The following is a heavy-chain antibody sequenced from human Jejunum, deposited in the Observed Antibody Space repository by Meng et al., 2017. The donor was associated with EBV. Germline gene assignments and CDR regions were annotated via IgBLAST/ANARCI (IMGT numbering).Heavy chain of an antibody. D-gene: IGHD2/OR15-2a*01. Sequence: HLQHVLPALLHSSGTLPLPSTVVGGSIKSKNWSHWVRQAPGNGLGWIGEIDHTGTTHYNPSLKSRVTISLGTSMNQFSLELTSPTPADTAVYYCARDSQYLARGYFDYWGQGALVTVFS. V-gene: IGHV4-4*02. CDR3: ARDSQYLARGYFDY. CDR2: IDHTGTT. CDR1: GGSIKSKNW. J-gene: IGHJ4*02.